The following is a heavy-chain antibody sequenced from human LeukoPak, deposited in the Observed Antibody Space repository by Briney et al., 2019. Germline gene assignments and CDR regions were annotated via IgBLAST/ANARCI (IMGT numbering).Heavy chain of an antibody. Sequence: GGSLRLSCAASGFTFSSYWMHWVRQAPGKGLVWVSRINSDGSSTSYADSVKGRFTISRDNAKNTLYLQMNSLRAEDTAVYYCTREKGYYDSSGYYRDAFDIWGQGTKVTASS. V-gene: IGHV3-74*01. CDR3: TREKGYYDSSGYYRDAFDI. D-gene: IGHD3-22*01. CDR2: INSDGSST. J-gene: IGHJ3*02. CDR1: GFTFSSYW.